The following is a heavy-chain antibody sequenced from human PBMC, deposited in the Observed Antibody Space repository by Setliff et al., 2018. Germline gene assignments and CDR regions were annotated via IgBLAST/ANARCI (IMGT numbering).Heavy chain of an antibody. D-gene: IGHD5-18*01. CDR3: ATIYGYNSLAWYSDL. CDR1: GGTFRTYE. V-gene: IGHV1-69*13. CDR2: IIPMFEKT. J-gene: IGHJ2*01. Sequence: GASVKVSCKVSGGTFRTYEINWVRQAPGQGFEWMGRIIPMFEKTNYAQKFQGRVTITADESTTTTYMELSSLRSDDTAVYYCATIYGYNSLAWYSDLWGCGTLVTVPQ.